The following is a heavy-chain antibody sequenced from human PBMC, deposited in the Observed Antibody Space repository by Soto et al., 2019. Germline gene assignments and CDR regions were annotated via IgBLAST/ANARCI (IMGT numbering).Heavy chain of an antibody. J-gene: IGHJ4*02. Sequence: QVQLQQWGAGLLKPSETLSLTCAVYGGSFSGYYWSWIRQPPGKGLEWIGEINHSGSTNYNPSLXSXVXXSVDTSKNQFSLKLSSVTAADPAVYYCARGEALDYWGQGTLVTVSS. CDR1: GGSFSGYY. CDR3: ARGEALDY. CDR2: INHSGST. V-gene: IGHV4-34*01.